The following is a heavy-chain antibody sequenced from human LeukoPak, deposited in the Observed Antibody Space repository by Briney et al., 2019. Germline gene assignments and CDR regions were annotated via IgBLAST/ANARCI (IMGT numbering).Heavy chain of an antibody. J-gene: IGHJ3*02. D-gene: IGHD3-10*01. Sequence: SETLSLTCTVSGGSISSYYWSWIRQPAGKGLEWIGRIYASGSTKYNSSLRSRVTMSVDSSRNYFSLKLNSVTAADTAVYYCARDPGYYGSGTRGAFDIWGQGRMVTVSS. CDR1: GGSISSYY. CDR3: ARDPGYYGSGTRGAFDI. CDR2: IYASGST. V-gene: IGHV4-4*07.